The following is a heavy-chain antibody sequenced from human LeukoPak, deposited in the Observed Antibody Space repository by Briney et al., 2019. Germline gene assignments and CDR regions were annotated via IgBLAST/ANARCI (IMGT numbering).Heavy chain of an antibody. D-gene: IGHD3-9*01. CDR3: ARDEQTSSYYDILTGCFDP. Sequence: SVKVSCKASGGTFSGYAISWVRQAPGQGLEWMGRIIPIFGTANYAQKFQGRVTITTDESTSTAYMELSSLRSEDTAVYYCARDEQTSSYYDILTGCFDPWGQGTLVTVSS. CDR1: GGTFSGYA. CDR2: IIPIFGTA. J-gene: IGHJ5*02. V-gene: IGHV1-69*05.